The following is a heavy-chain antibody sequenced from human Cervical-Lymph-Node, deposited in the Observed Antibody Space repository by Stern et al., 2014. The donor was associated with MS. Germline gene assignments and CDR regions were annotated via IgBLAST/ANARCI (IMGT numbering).Heavy chain of an antibody. CDR1: GFTFSSYG. CDR3: ARDSSGYYYLNWFDP. CDR2: IWNDGSNK. Sequence: DQLVESGGGVVQPGRSLRLSCAASGFTFSSYGMHWVRQAPGKGLEWVAVIWNDGSNKYKADSVKGRFTISRDNSKNTLYLQMNSLRAEDTAVYYCARDSSGYYYLNWFDPWGQGTLVTVSS. J-gene: IGHJ5*02. D-gene: IGHD3-22*01. V-gene: IGHV3-33*01.